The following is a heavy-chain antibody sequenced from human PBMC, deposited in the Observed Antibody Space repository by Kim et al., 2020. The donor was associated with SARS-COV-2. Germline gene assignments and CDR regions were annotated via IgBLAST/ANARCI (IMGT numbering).Heavy chain of an antibody. V-gene: IGHV4-39*01. J-gene: IGHJ4*02. CDR1: GGSISSSSYY. Sequence: SETLSLTCTVSGGSISSSSYYWGWIRQPPGKGLEWIGSIYYSGSTYYNPSLKSRVTISVDTSKNQFSLKLSSVTAADTAVYYCARRRKYYYDSSGYPFDYWGQGTLVTVSS. D-gene: IGHD3-22*01. CDR3: ARRRKYYYDSSGYPFDY. CDR2: IYYSGST.